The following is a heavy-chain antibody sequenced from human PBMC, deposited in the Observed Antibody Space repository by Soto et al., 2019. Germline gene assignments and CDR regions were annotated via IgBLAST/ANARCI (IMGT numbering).Heavy chain of an antibody. CDR3: ARVASDYINSADH. CDR2: IGGSGGNT. Sequence: EVQLLESGGGLVQPGGSLRLSCAASGFIFNAYAMTWVRQAPGKGLEWVSAIGGSGGNTYYAASVKGRFTISRDNSKDTVDLETYRLRVDDTAVYFCARVASDYINSADHWGQGILVTVSS. V-gene: IGHV3-23*01. J-gene: IGHJ4*02. CDR1: GFIFNAYA. D-gene: IGHD4-4*01.